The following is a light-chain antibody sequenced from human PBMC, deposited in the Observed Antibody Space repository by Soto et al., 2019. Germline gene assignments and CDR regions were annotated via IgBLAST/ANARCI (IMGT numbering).Light chain of an antibody. CDR1: RDVGSD. V-gene: IGKV1-39*01. J-gene: IGKJ2*01. CDR3: QQSFSTPPT. Sequence: QMTQSPSSLSASVGEKIIITCRASRDVGSDVSWYQQKPGQAPKLLIYAASNLYTGVPSRFSGSRSGTEFTLTISSLQPEDFASFYCQQSFSTPPTFGQGTKLAIK. CDR2: AAS.